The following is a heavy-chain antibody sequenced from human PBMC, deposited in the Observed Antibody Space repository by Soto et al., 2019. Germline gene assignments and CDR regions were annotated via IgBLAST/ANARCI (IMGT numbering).Heavy chain of an antibody. V-gene: IGHV3-21*01. D-gene: IGHD6-19*01. J-gene: IGHJ4*02. CDR3: ARGGRGYSSGWSHDR. CDR2: ISSSSSYI. Sequence: WGSLRLSCAASGFTFSSYSMNWVRQAPGKGLEWVSSISSSSSYIYYADSVKGRFTISRDNAKNSLYLQMNSLRAEDTAVYYCARGGRGYSSGWSHDRWGQGTLVTVSS. CDR1: GFTFSSYS.